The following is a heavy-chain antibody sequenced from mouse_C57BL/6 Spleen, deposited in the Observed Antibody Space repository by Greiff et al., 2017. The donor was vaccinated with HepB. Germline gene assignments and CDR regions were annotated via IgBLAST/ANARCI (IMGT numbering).Heavy chain of an antibody. J-gene: IGHJ1*03. CDR3: ARSGVTYVDV. D-gene: IGHD3-1*01. V-gene: IGHV1-80*01. CDR1: GYAFSSYW. CDR2: IYPGDGDT. Sequence: VQLQQSGAELVKSGASVKISCKASGYAFSSYWMNWVKQRPGKGLEWIGQIYPGDGDTNYNGKLKGKATLTADNSSSTANMQLSSLTSEDSAVYFGARSGVTYVDVWGTGTTVTVSS.